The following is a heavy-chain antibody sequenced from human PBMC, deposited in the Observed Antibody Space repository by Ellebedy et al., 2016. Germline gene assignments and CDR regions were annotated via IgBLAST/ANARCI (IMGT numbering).Heavy chain of an antibody. D-gene: IGHD5-18*01. Sequence: SETLSLTXTVSGGSISSSSYYWGWIRQPPGKGLEWIGSIYYSGSTYYNPSLKSRVTISVDTSKNQFSLKLSSVTAADTAVYYCARDQNERGYGVRDAFDIWGQGTMVTVSS. V-gene: IGHV4-39*07. CDR1: GGSISSSSYY. CDR3: ARDQNERGYGVRDAFDI. J-gene: IGHJ3*02. CDR2: IYYSGST.